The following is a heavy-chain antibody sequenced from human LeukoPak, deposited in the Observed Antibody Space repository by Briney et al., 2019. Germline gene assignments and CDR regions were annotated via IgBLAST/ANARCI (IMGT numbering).Heavy chain of an antibody. CDR1: GFTFSSYA. CDR3: ARGRRGYSYAYKGVGGVGMDV. D-gene: IGHD5-18*01. CDR2: ISYDGSNK. Sequence: GRPLRLSCAASGFTFSSYAMHWVRQAPGKGLEWVAVISYDGSNKYYADSVKGRFTISRDNSKNTLYLQMNSLRAEDTAVYYCARGRRGYSYAYKGVGGVGMDVWGKGTTVTVSS. J-gene: IGHJ6*04. V-gene: IGHV3-30*04.